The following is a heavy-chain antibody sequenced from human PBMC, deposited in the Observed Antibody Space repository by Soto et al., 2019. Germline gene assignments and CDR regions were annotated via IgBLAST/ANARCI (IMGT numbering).Heavy chain of an antibody. CDR2: INAGNGNT. J-gene: IGHJ4*02. CDR3: ARDLSFYDILTGYYTPYYYFDY. CDR1: GYTFTSYA. D-gene: IGHD3-9*01. V-gene: IGHV1-3*01. Sequence: ASVKVSCKASGYTFTSYAMHWVRQAPGQRLEWMGWINAGNGNTKYSQKFQGRVTITRDTSASTAYMELSSLRSEDTAVYYCARDLSFYDILTGYYTPYYYFDYWGQGTLVTVSS.